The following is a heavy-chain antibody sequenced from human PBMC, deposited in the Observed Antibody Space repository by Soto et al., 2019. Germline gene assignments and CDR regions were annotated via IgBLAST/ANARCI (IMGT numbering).Heavy chain of an antibody. V-gene: IGHV1-18*01. CDR1: GYTFTSYG. CDR3: AVAIRGYLDY. Sequence: ASVKVSCKASGYTFTSYGISWVRQAPGQGLEWMGWISAYNGNTNYAQKLQGRVTMTTDTATRTAYMELRSLRSDDTAVYDCAVAIRGYLDYWGQGTLVTVSS. D-gene: IGHD2-15*01. CDR2: ISAYNGNT. J-gene: IGHJ4*02.